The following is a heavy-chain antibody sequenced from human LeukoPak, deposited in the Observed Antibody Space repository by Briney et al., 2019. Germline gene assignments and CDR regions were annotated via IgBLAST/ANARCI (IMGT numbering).Heavy chain of an antibody. J-gene: IGHJ4*02. CDR2: VYYIGST. Sequence: SETLSLTCTVSGDSISSNSYYLIWIRHPPWKGLEGIGSVYYIGSTYYNPALKSRVTISIDTSKNQFSLKLNSVTAADTAVYYCARHGFVVIPAAFDYWGQGTLVTVSS. CDR3: ARHGFVVIPAAFDY. CDR1: GDSISSNSYY. D-gene: IGHD2-2*01. V-gene: IGHV4-39*01.